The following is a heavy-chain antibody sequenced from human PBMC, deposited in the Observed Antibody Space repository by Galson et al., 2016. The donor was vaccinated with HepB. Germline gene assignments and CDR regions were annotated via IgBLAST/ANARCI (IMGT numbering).Heavy chain of an antibody. CDR1: GLTVSGDY. Sequence: SLRLSCAVSGLTVSGDYMSWVRKAPGKGLEWVSVLYRDGSTYYADSVEGRFTISRDNSRNTLYLQMNSLRAEDTAMYYCARDYFCVGASCRGERGRFDYWGQGALVTVSS. V-gene: IGHV3-53*01. D-gene: IGHD2-21*01. J-gene: IGHJ4*02. CDR2: LYRDGST. CDR3: ARDYFCVGASCRGERGRFDY.